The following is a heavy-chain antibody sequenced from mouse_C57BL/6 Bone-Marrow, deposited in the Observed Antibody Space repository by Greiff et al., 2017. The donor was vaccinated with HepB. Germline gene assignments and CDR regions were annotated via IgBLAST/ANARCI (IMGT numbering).Heavy chain of an antibody. V-gene: IGHV10-3*01. CDR2: IRSKSNNYAT. Sequence: EVQLQESGGGLVQPKGSLKLSCAASGFTFNTYAMHWVRQAPGKGLEWVARIRSKSNNYATYYADSVKDRFTISSDDSQSMLYLQMNNLKTEDTAMYYCVRAWNFAYWGQGTLVTVSA. CDR1: GFTFNTYA. J-gene: IGHJ3*01. CDR3: VRAWNFAY.